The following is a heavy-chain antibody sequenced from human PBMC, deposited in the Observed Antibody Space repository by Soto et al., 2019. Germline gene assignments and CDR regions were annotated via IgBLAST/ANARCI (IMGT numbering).Heavy chain of an antibody. J-gene: IGHJ6*02. CDR2: INPSGGST. CDR3: ARDFLFAGDYYYYGMDV. V-gene: IGHV1-46*01. D-gene: IGHD4-17*01. CDR1: GYTFTSYY. Sequence: VASVKVSCKASGYTFTSYYMHWVRQAPGQGLEWMGIINPSGGSTSYAQKFQGRVTMTRDTSTSTVYMELSSLRSEDTAVYYCARDFLFAGDYYYYGMDVWGQGTTLTVSS.